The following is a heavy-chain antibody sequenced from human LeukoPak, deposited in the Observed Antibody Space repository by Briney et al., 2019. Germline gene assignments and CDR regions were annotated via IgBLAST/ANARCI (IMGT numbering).Heavy chain of an antibody. CDR2: TYCRSTWYN. J-gene: IGHJ5*02. V-gene: IGHV6-1*01. CDR1: GDSVSSNSVT. Sequence: SQTLSLTCAISGDSVSSNSVTWNWIRQSPSRGLEWLVRTYCRSTWYNDYAVSVRGRITVNSDTSKNQFSLHLNSVTPEDTAVYYCARRLTQYDCFDPWGQGILVTVSS. D-gene: IGHD2-2*01. CDR3: ARRLTQYDCFDP.